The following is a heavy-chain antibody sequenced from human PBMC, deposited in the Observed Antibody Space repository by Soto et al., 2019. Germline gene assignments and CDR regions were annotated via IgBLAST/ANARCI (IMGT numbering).Heavy chain of an antibody. CDR2: TRDKPNSYTT. D-gene: IGHD4-4*01. V-gene: IGHV3-72*01. J-gene: IGHJ6*02. CDR1: GFTLSDYY. Sequence: GGSLRLSCVASGFTLSDYYVDWVRQAPGRGLEWVGRTRDKPNSYTTEYAASVEGRFTISRDDSKNSLYLQLNSLNTEDTAVYYCGRGGYRHYSAYYYYALDVWGQGTTVTVSS. CDR3: GRGGYRHYSAYYYYALDV.